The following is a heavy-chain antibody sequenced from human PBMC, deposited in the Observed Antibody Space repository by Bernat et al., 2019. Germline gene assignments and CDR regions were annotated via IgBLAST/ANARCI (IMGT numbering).Heavy chain of an antibody. CDR1: GFTFSSYA. CDR2: ISGSGGST. CDR3: DGYCTNGVCPGTPRFFYYY. Sequence: EVQLLESGGGLVQPGGSLRLSCAASGFTFSSYAMSWVRQAPGKGLEWVSAISGSGGSTYYADSVKGRFTISRDNSKNTLYLQMNSLRAEDTAVYYCDGYCTNGVCPGTPRFFYYYWGQGTLVTVSS. V-gene: IGHV3-23*01. D-gene: IGHD2-8*01. J-gene: IGHJ4*02.